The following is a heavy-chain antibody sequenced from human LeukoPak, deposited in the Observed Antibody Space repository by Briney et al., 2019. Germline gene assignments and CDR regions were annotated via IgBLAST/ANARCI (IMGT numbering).Heavy chain of an antibody. D-gene: IGHD4-17*01. V-gene: IGHV3-73*01. J-gene: IGHJ5*02. CDR1: GFTFSGSA. CDR2: IRSKANSYAT. CDR3: TRQRVDYGDYDDNWFDP. Sequence: PGGSLRLSCAASGFTFSGSAMHWVRQASGKGLEWVGRIRSKANSYATAYAASVKGRFTISRDDSKNTAYLQMNSLKTEDTAVYYCTRQRVDYGDYDDNWFDPWGQGTLVTVSS.